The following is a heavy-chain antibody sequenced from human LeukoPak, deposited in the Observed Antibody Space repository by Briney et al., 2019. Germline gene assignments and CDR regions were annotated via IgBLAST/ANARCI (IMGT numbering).Heavy chain of an antibody. J-gene: IGHJ5*02. CDR1: GFSFSNYW. CDR2: ISGSGVTT. D-gene: IGHD2-2*01. Sequence: GESLRLSCAVSGFSFSNYWMHWVRQAPGKGLQWVSAISGSGVTTYYADSVKGRFTISRDNSKNTLYLQMNSLRVDDTAVYYCGGGECSSTTCYVEAWGQGTLVTVSS. V-gene: IGHV3-23*01. CDR3: GGGECSSTTCYVEA.